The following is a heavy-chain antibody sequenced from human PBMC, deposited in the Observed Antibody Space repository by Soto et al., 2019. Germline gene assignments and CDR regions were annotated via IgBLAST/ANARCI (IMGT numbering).Heavy chain of an antibody. CDR1: GVSGSNNTW. CDR3: AIFLMSGTYYYTTPKIVY. CDR2: IDHSGST. Sequence: QVQLQESGPGLVKPSETLHLTCAVSGVSGSNNTWWSWVRQPPGKGLEWIWVIDHSGSTNDNTSLINRVILFLNISRNRFSLNLKSVAAADTAVYYCAIFLMSGTYYYTTPKIVYSGLGTLVTVSS. D-gene: IGHD2-8*01. J-gene: IGHJ4*02. V-gene: IGHV4-4*02.